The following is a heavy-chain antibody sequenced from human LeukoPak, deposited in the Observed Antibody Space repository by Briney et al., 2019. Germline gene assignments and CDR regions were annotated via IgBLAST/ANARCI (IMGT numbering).Heavy chain of an antibody. J-gene: IGHJ3*02. Sequence: SETLSLTCTVSGGSISSSSYYWGWIRQPPGKGLEWIGSIYYSGSTYYNPSLKSRVTISVDTSKNQFSLKLSSVTAADTAVYYCARPAVAGRNDAFDIWGQGTMVTVSS. CDR1: GGSISSSSYY. D-gene: IGHD6-19*01. CDR2: IYYSGST. CDR3: ARPAVAGRNDAFDI. V-gene: IGHV4-39*07.